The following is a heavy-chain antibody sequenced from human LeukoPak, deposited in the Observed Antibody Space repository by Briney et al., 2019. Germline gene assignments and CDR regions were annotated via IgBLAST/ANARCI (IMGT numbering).Heavy chain of an antibody. CDR3: ARDPLYCSSTSCYGFDY. J-gene: IGHJ4*02. CDR2: IGSSSSYT. Sequence: GGSLRLSCAASGFTFSDYYMSWIRQAPGKGLEWVSYIGSSSSYTNYADSVKGRFTISRDNAKNSLYLQMNSLRAEDTAVYYCARDPLYCSSTSCYGFDYWGQGTLVTVSS. CDR1: GFTFSDYY. D-gene: IGHD2-2*01. V-gene: IGHV3-11*06.